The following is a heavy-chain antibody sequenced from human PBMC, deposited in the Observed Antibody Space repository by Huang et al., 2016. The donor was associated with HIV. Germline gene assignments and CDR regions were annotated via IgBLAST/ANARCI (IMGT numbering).Heavy chain of an antibody. Sequence: QVQLVQSGAEVKKPGASVKVSCKASGYTFTGYYMHWVRQAHGQGLEWMGWINPNSGGTDKAQKFQGRVTMTRDTSITTAYMELSRLRSDDTAVYYCARGPYYDSSGYARGLGYWGQGTLVTVSS. J-gene: IGHJ4*02. CDR1: GYTFTGYY. D-gene: IGHD3-22*01. V-gene: IGHV1-2*02. CDR2: INPNSGGT. CDR3: ARGPYYDSSGYARGLGY.